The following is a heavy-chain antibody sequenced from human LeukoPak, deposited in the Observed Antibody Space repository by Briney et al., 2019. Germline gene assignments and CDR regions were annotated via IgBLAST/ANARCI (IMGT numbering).Heavy chain of an antibody. Sequence: GGSLRLSCAASGFTFSSYAMSWVRQAPGKGLEWVSATSGSGGSTYYADSVKGRFTISRDNSKNTLYLQMNSLRAEDTAVYYCAKDSAYYDILTPTFDYWGQGTLVTVSS. V-gene: IGHV3-23*01. J-gene: IGHJ4*02. CDR1: GFTFSSYA. CDR2: TSGSGGST. CDR3: AKDSAYYDILTPTFDY. D-gene: IGHD3-9*01.